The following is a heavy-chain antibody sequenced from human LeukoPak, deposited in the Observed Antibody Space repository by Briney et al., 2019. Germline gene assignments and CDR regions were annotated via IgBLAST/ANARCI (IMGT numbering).Heavy chain of an antibody. CDR2: IYHSGST. CDR1: GYSISSGYY. J-gene: IGHJ6*03. CDR3: ARLGYYYYYMDV. Sequence: PSETLSLTCTVSGYSISSGYYWGWIRQPPGKGLEWIGSIYHSGSTHYNPSLKSRVTISVDTSKNQFSLKLSSVTAADTAVYYCARLGYYYYYMDVWGKGTTVTISS. V-gene: IGHV4-38-2*02.